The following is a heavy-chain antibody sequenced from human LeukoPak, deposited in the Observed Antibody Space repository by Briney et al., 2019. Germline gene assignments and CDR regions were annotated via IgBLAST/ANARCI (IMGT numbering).Heavy chain of an antibody. CDR2: IYYSGST. CDR3: ARENNYFDY. V-gene: IGHV4-59*01. J-gene: IGHJ4*02. Sequence: SETLSLTCTVSGDSISSYYWTWIRQPPGKGLEWIGYIYYSGSTNYNPSLKSRVTISVDTSKSQFSLKLNSVTAADTAVYYCARENNYFDYWGQGTLVTVSS. CDR1: GDSISSYY.